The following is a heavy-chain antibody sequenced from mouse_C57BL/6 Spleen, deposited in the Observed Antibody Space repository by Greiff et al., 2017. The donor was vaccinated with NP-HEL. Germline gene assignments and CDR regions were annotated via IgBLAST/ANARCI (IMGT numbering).Heavy chain of an antibody. CDR2: ISDGGSYT. Sequence: EVQLVESGGGLVKPGGSLKLSCAASGFTFSSYAMSWVRQTPEKRLEWVATISDGGSYTYYPDNVKGRFTISRDNAKNNLYLQMSHLKSEDTAMYYCARGGGSSPYYFDYWGQGTTLTVSS. CDR3: ARGGGSSPYYFDY. V-gene: IGHV5-4*01. D-gene: IGHD1-1*01. J-gene: IGHJ2*01. CDR1: GFTFSSYA.